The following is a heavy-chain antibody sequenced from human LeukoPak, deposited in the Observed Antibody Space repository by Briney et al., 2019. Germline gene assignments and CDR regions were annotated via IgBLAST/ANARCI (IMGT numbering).Heavy chain of an antibody. CDR1: GYTFTSYG. D-gene: IGHD3-22*01. Sequence: GASVKVSCKAPGYTFTSYGISWVRQAPGQGLEWMGWISAYNGNTNYVQELQGRVTMTTDTSTSTAYMELRSLRSDDTAVYYCARSSRSGPSADYWGQGTLVTVSS. V-gene: IGHV1-18*01. CDR2: ISAYNGNT. J-gene: IGHJ4*02. CDR3: ARSSRSGPSADY.